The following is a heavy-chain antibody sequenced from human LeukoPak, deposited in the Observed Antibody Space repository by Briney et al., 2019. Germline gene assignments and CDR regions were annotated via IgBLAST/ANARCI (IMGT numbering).Heavy chain of an antibody. CDR2: INHSGST. Sequence: SETLSLTCAVYGGSFSGYYWSWLRQPPGKGLEWIGEINHSGSTNYNPSLKSRVTISVDTSKNQFSLKLSSVTAADTAVYYCARGSKRLVGATSFGYWGQGTLVTVSS. CDR1: GGSFSGYY. V-gene: IGHV4-34*01. D-gene: IGHD1-26*01. CDR3: ARGSKRLVGATSFGY. J-gene: IGHJ4*02.